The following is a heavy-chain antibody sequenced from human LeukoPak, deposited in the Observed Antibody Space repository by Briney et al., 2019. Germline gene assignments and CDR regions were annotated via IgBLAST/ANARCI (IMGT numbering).Heavy chain of an antibody. CDR2: ISGSGGST. CDR3: AKDLAPGIAVAAWYYFDY. CDR1: GFTFSSYA. V-gene: IGHV3-23*01. D-gene: IGHD6-19*01. J-gene: IGHJ4*02. Sequence: GGSLRLSCAASGFTFSSYAMSWVRQAPGKGLEWVSVISGSGGSTYYADSVKGQFTISRDNSKNTLYLQMNSLRAEDTAVYYCAKDLAPGIAVAAWYYFDYWGQGTLVTVSS.